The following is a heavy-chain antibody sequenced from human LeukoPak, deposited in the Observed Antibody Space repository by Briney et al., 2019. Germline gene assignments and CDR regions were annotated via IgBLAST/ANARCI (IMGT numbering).Heavy chain of an antibody. J-gene: IGHJ4*02. CDR1: GYTFTSYG. CDR3: ARGRSYYYGSGSYLH. CDR2: ISAYNGNT. D-gene: IGHD3-10*01. V-gene: IGHV1-18*01. Sequence: ASVKVSCKASGYTFTSYGISWVRQAPGQGLEWMGWISAYNGNTNYAQKLQGRVTMTTETSTSTAYMELRSLRSDDTAVYYCARGRSYYYGSGSYLHWGQGTLVTVSS.